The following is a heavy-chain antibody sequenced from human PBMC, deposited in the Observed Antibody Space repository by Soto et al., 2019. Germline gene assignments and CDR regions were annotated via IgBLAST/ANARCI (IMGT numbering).Heavy chain of an antibody. J-gene: IGHJ3*02. CDR2: ISGSGGST. V-gene: IGHV3-23*01. CDR1: GFTFSSYA. Sequence: EVQLLESGGGLVQPAGSLRLSCAASGFTFSSYAMSWVRQAPGKGLEWVSAISGSGGSTYYADSVKGRFTISRDNSKNTLDLQMSSVRAEDTAVYYCAKDLITFGGVTGAFDIWGQGTMVTVSS. CDR3: AKDLITFGGVTGAFDI. D-gene: IGHD3-16*01.